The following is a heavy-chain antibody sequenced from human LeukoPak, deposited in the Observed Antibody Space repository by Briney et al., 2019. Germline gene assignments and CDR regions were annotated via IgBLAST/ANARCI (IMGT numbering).Heavy chain of an antibody. J-gene: IGHJ3*02. Sequence: SETLSLTCAVYGGSFSGYYWSWIRQPPGKGLEWIGEINHSGSTNYNPSLKSRVTISVDTSKNQFSLKLSSVTAADTAVYYCARNPPWVYSGSYYDRMFFDIWGQGTMVTVSS. CDR2: INHSGST. CDR3: ARNPPWVYSGSYYDRMFFDI. CDR1: GGSFSGYY. V-gene: IGHV4-34*01. D-gene: IGHD1-26*01.